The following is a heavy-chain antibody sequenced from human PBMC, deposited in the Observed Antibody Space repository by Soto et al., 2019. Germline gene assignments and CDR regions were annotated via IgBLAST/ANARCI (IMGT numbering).Heavy chain of an antibody. Sequence: ASVKVSCKASGYTFTSYDINWVRQATGQGLEWMGWMNPNSGNTGYAQKFQGRVTMTRNTSISTAYMELSSLRSEDTAVYYCTVLRYFDWLLSDYYYYMDVWGKGTTVTVSS. D-gene: IGHD3-9*01. CDR2: MNPNSGNT. J-gene: IGHJ6*03. CDR1: GYTFTSYD. CDR3: TVLRYFDWLLSDYYYYMDV. V-gene: IGHV1-8*01.